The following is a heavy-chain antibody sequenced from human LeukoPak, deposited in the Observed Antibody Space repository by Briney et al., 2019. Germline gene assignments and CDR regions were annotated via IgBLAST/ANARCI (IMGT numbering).Heavy chain of an antibody. D-gene: IGHD3-10*01. CDR1: GFTFSDSD. Sequence: GGSLRLSCAASGFTFSDSDMHWVRQAPGKGLEWVTFIRYDGTRKYYVDSVKGRFTISRDNSKNTLYLEMNSLRPEDTAVYYCAKEVLGWFDPWGQGTLVTVSS. CDR3: AKEVLGWFDP. J-gene: IGHJ5*02. CDR2: IRYDGTRK. V-gene: IGHV3-30*02.